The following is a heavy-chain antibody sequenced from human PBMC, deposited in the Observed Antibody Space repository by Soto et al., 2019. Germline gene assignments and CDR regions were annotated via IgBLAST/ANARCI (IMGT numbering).Heavy chain of an antibody. CDR1: GGTFSSYA. V-gene: IGHV1-69*13. J-gene: IGHJ3*02. D-gene: IGHD1-26*01. Sequence: SVKVSCKASGGTFSSYAVSWVRQAPGQGLEWMGGIIPIFGTANYAQKFQGRVTITADESTSTAYMELSSLRSEDTAVYYCARGYSGSYGHAFDIWGQGTMVTVSS. CDR2: IIPIFGTA. CDR3: ARGYSGSYGHAFDI.